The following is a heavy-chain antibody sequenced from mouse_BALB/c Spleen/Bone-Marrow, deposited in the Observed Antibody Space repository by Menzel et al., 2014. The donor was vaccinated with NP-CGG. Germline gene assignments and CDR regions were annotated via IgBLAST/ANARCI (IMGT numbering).Heavy chain of an antibody. CDR1: GYTFTTYW. J-gene: IGHJ3*01. D-gene: IGHD1-3*01. V-gene: IGHV1-69*02. CDR3: ARGGDNFAWFAY. Sequence: QVQLQQSGAELVTPGASVKLSCKASGYTFTTYWMHWVKQRPGHGLEWIGQVDPSDGYTNYSQMSKGKATLTVDKSSSTAYMQLSSLSSEDSAVYYCARGGDNFAWFAYWGQGTLVTVSA. CDR2: VDPSDGYT.